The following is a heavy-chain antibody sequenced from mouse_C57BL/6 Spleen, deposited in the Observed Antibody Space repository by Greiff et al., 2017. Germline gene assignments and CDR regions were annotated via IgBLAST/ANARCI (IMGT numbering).Heavy chain of an antibody. CDR1: GFNIKDDY. J-gene: IGHJ3*01. V-gene: IGHV14-4*01. Sequence: VQLKQSGAELVRPGASVKLSCTASGFNIKDDYMHWVKQRPEQGLEWIGWIDPETGDTEYASKFQGKATITADTSSNTAYLQLSSLTSEDTAVYYCTTGDDGWFAYWGQGTLVTVSA. D-gene: IGHD2-12*01. CDR3: TTGDDGWFAY. CDR2: IDPETGDT.